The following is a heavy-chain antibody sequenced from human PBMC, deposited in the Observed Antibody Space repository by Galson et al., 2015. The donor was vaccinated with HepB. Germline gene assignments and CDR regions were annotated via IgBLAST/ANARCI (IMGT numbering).Heavy chain of an antibody. D-gene: IGHD6-13*01. CDR1: GFAFSSYT. J-gene: IGHJ6*02. CDR2: ISSSGRRE. CDR3: ARALRRNTWSHIYYYGLDI. V-gene: IGHV3-30*04. Sequence: SLRLSCAASGFAFSSYTMLWVRQAPGGGLEWVALISSSGRREYYADSVRGPFNISRDDSRNTLFLQINSLRRDDTAVYHCARALRRNTWSHIYYYGLDIWGPGTTVTVS.